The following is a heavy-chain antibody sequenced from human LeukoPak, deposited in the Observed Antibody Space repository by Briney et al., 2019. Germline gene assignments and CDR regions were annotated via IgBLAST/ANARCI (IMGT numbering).Heavy chain of an antibody. J-gene: IGHJ4*02. CDR3: AISSWSYYFDY. CDR1: GYTFTSYY. V-gene: IGHV1-46*01. D-gene: IGHD6-13*01. Sequence: ASVKVSSKPSGYTFTSYYMHWVRQAPGQGLEWMGIINPSGGSTSYAQKFQGRVTMTRDTSTSTVYMELSSLRSEDTAVYYCAISSWSYYFDYWGQGTLVTVSS. CDR2: INPSGGST.